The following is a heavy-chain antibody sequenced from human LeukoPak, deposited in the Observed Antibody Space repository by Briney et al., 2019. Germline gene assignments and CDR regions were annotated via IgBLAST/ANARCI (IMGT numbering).Heavy chain of an antibody. D-gene: IGHD2-2*01. CDR1: GYTFTGYY. J-gene: IGHJ3*02. CDR3: ARVRSKGTYAFDI. V-gene: IGHV1-2*04. CDR2: INPNSGGT. Sequence: ASVKVSCKASGYTFTGYYMHWVRQAPGQGLEWMGWINPNSGGTNYAQKFQGWVTMTRDTSISTAYMELSRLRSGDTAVYYCARVRSKGTYAFDIWGQGTMVTVSS.